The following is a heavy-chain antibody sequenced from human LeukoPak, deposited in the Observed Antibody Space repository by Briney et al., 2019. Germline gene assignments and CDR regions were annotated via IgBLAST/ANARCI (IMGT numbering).Heavy chain of an antibody. V-gene: IGHV4-34*01. D-gene: IGHD4-11*01. CDR1: GYSISSGYY. CDR2: INHRGST. J-gene: IGHJ6*03. CDR3: ARGNLWDYRRYYYYMDV. Sequence: SETLSLTCTVSGYSISSGYYWSWIRQPPGKGLEWIGEINHRGSTNYNPSLKSRVTISVDTSKNQFSLKLSSVTAADTAVYYCARGNLWDYRRYYYYMDVWGKGTTVTVSS.